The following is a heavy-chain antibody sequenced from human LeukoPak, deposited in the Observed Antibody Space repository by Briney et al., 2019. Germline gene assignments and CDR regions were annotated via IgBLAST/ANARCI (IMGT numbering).Heavy chain of an antibody. V-gene: IGHV4-34*01. D-gene: IGHD4-23*01. CDR3: ARVGGWFDP. CDR2: INHSGST. Sequence: PSETLSLTCAVYGGSLSVYYGSWIRQPPGKGLEWIGEINHSGSTNYNPSLKSPATISVDTSKTQFSLKLSSVTASDTAVYYCARVGGWFDPRGQRTLVTVSS. J-gene: IGHJ5*02. CDR1: GGSLSVYY.